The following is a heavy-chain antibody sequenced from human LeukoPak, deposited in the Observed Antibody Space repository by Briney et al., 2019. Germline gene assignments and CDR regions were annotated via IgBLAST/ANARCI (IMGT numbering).Heavy chain of an antibody. V-gene: IGHV4-34*01. D-gene: IGHD2-15*01. CDR1: GGSISSYY. CDR3: ARGREVASAYYFDY. Sequence: PSETLSLTCTVSGGSISSYYWSWIRQPPGKGLEWIGEINHSGSTNYNPSLKSRVTISVDTSKNQFSLKLSSVTAADTAVYYCARGREVASAYYFDYWGQGTLVTVSS. J-gene: IGHJ4*02. CDR2: INHSGST.